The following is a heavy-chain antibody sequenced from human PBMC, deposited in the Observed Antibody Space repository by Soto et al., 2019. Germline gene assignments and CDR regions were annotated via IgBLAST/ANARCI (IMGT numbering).Heavy chain of an antibody. CDR1: GVPFSTYG. D-gene: IGHD6-13*01. CDR2: IWHDGRYE. J-gene: IGHJ4*02. CDR3: ATEGGVGDGSSGGDF. V-gene: IGHV3-33*01. Sequence: QVQLVESGGGVVQPGRSLRLSCVASGVPFSTYGMHWVRQAPGKGLEWVASIWHDGRYEFHADAVKGRFAISRDNSKNSLYLQMNSLGLGDTAMYFWATEGGVGDGSSGGDFWGQGTLVTVSS.